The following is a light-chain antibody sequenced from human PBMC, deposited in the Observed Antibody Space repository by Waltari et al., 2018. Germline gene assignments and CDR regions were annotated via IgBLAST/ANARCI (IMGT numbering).Light chain of an antibody. J-gene: IGLJ2*01. CDR3: AAWDDSLSGFVV. Sequence: QSVLTQPPSASGTPGQRVTISCSGSTSNVGSNAVNWYQQLPGTAPKLLMYNNNQRPSGVPDRFSGSKSGTSASLAISGLQSEDEADYYCAAWDDSLSGFVVFGGGTKLTVL. CDR2: NNN. CDR1: TSNVGSNA. V-gene: IGLV1-44*01.